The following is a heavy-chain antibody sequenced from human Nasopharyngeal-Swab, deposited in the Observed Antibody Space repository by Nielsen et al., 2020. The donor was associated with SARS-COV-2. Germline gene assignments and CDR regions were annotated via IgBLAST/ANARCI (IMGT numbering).Heavy chain of an antibody. CDR2: VNHSGST. Sequence: RQAPGKGLEWIGEVNHSGSTNYNPSLKSRVTISVDTSKNQFSLKLSSVTAADTAVYYCASSPLWFGEPEHGMDVWGQGTTVTVSS. CDR3: ASSPLWFGEPEHGMDV. J-gene: IGHJ6*02. V-gene: IGHV4-34*01. D-gene: IGHD3-10*01.